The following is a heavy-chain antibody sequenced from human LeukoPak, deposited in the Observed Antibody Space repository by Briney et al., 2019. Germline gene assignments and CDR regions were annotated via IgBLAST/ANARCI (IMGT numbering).Heavy chain of an antibody. D-gene: IGHD3-22*01. J-gene: IGHJ4*02. Sequence: PSETLSLTSAVYGGSFSGYYWSWIRQPPGKGLEWIGEINHSGSTNYNPSLKSRVTISVDTSKNQFSLKLSSVTAADTAVYYCSMDSSGYYYTASDYWGQGTLVTVSS. CDR3: SMDSSGYYYTASDY. V-gene: IGHV4-34*01. CDR1: GGSFSGYY. CDR2: INHSGST.